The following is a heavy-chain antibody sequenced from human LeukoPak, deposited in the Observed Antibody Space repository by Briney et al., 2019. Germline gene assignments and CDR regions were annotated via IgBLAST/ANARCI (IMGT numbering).Heavy chain of an antibody. CDR1: GGSISSYY. D-gene: IGHD3/OR15-3a*01. J-gene: IGHJ4*02. CDR3: ARDRGTGIDY. CDR2: IYYSGST. Sequence: PSETLSLTCTVSGGSISSYYWSWIRQPPGKGLEWIGYIYYSGSTNYNPSLKSRVTISVDTSKNQFSLKLSSVTAADTAVYYRARDRGTGIDYWGQGTLVTVSS. V-gene: IGHV4-59*01.